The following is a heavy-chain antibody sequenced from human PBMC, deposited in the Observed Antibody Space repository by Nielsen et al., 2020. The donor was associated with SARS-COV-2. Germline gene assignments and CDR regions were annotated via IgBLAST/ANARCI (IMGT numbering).Heavy chain of an antibody. V-gene: IGHV1-8*01. CDR2: MNPNSGNT. D-gene: IGHD5-18*01. Sequence: ASVKVPCKASGYTFTSYDINWVRQATGQGLEWMGWMNPNSGNTGYAQKFQGRVTMTRNTSISTAYMELSSLRSEDTAVYYCAGTGIQLWLDYGMDVWGQGTTVTVSS. CDR1: GYTFTSYD. CDR3: AGTGIQLWLDYGMDV. J-gene: IGHJ6*02.